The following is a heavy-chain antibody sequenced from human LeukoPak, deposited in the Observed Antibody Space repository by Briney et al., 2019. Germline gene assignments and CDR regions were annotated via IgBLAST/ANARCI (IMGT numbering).Heavy chain of an antibody. Sequence: GGSLRLSCAASGFTFSSYSMNWVRQAPGKGLEWVSYISSSSTTIYYADSVKGRFTISRDNARNSLYLQMNSLRDEDTAVYYCARRYYYDSSGYLYWGQGTLVTVFS. CDR1: GFTFSSYS. CDR2: ISSSSTTI. D-gene: IGHD3-22*01. CDR3: ARRYYYDSSGYLY. J-gene: IGHJ4*02. V-gene: IGHV3-48*02.